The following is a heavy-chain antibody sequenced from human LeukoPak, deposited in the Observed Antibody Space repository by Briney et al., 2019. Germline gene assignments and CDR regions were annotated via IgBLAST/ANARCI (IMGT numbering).Heavy chain of an antibody. Sequence: EPGGSLRLSCPAAGFTFDDYAMHCVRHAPEKGLEWVSGIRWTSGSIGYADSVKGGFTISRDNAKNSLYLQRNSLRAEDTALYYCAKGGYGDHDAFDIWGQGTMVTVSS. CDR3: AKGGYGDHDAFDI. CDR2: IRWTSGSI. J-gene: IGHJ3*02. D-gene: IGHD4-17*01. CDR1: GFTFDDYA. V-gene: IGHV3-9*01.